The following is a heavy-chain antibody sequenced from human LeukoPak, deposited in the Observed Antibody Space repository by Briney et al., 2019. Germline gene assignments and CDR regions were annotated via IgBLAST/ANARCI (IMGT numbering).Heavy chain of an antibody. Sequence: ASVKVSCKVSGYTLTELSMHWVRQAPGKGLEWMGGFDPEDGETIYAQKFQGRVTMTEDTSTDTAYMELRSLRSEDTAVYYCATGPHCSGGSCYLRGFDYWGQGTLVTVSS. D-gene: IGHD2-15*01. CDR3: ATGPHCSGGSCYLRGFDY. CDR2: FDPEDGET. J-gene: IGHJ4*02. V-gene: IGHV1-24*01. CDR1: GYTLTELS.